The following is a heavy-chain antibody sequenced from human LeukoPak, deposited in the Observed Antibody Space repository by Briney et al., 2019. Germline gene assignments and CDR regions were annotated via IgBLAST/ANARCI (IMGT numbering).Heavy chain of an antibody. CDR2: INHSGST. Sequence: SETLSLTCTVSGGSISSTHYYWSWIRQPPGKGLEWIGEINHSGSTNYNPSLKSRVTISVDTSKNQFSLKLSSVTAADTAVYYCARGIRPWYYDSSGYQSRGFDYWGQGTLVTVSS. D-gene: IGHD3-22*01. CDR1: GGSISSTHYY. J-gene: IGHJ4*02. V-gene: IGHV4-39*07. CDR3: ARGIRPWYYDSSGYQSRGFDY.